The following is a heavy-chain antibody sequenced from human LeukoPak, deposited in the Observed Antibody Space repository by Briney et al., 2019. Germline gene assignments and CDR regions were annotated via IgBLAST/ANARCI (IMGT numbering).Heavy chain of an antibody. Sequence: GGSLRLSCVASGFSFSNYAMGWVRQAPEKGLEWVAAISVGPTYYANSAKGRFTISRDNSKNMVYLQMSSLRAEDTAVYYCAKEPTYTASWYVESWGQGTLVTVSS. V-gene: IGHV3-23*01. CDR2: ISVGPT. CDR1: GFSFSNYA. CDR3: AKEPTYTASWYVES. J-gene: IGHJ4*02. D-gene: IGHD6-13*01.